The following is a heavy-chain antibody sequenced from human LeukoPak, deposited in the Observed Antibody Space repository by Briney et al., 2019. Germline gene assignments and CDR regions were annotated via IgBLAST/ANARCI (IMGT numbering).Heavy chain of an antibody. CDR2: ISYDGSSE. D-gene: IGHD6-19*01. CDR1: GFTFSTYA. V-gene: IGHV3-30*01. J-gene: IGHJ4*02. Sequence: RGSLRLSCAASGFTFSTYAKHWVRQAPGKGLEWVAVISYDGSSEYYADSVKGRLTIARDNSKNTLYLQMDSLRAEDTAVYYCARDRVRYSSGWYFDYWGQGTLVTVSS. CDR3: ARDRVRYSSGWYFDY.